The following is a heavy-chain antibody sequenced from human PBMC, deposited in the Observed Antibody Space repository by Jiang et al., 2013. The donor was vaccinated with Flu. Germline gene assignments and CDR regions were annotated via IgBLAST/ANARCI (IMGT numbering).Heavy chain of an antibody. CDR2: IIPMVGRT. J-gene: IGHJ4*02. V-gene: IGHV1-69*09. CDR3: ATCSGLFYENRGYYSYDY. Sequence: VQLVESGAEVKKPGSSVKVACNVSGGTFNNYAINWVRQAPGRGLEWMGRIIPMVGRTNYAQRFQGRVTITADKSTSTAYMELSNLRSDDTAVYYCATCSGLFYENRGYYSYDYWGQGTLVTVSS. CDR1: GGTFNNYA. D-gene: IGHD3-22*01.